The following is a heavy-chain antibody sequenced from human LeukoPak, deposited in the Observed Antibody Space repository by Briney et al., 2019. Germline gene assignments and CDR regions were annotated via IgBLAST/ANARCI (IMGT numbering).Heavy chain of an antibody. CDR2: ISSSSSYI. J-gene: IGHJ4*02. D-gene: IGHD5-18*01. V-gene: IGHV3-21*01. Sequence: PGGSLRLSCAASGFTFSSYSMNWVRQAPGKGLEWVSSISSSSSYIYYADSVKGRFTISRDNAKNSLYLQMNSLRVEDTAVYYCAKEASRGSSFAYTPIEKPYYLDYWGQGTLVTVSS. CDR1: GFTFSSYS. CDR3: AKEASRGSSFAYTPIEKPYYLDY.